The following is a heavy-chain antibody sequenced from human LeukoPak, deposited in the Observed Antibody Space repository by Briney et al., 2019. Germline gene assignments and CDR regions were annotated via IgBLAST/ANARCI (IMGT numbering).Heavy chain of an antibody. J-gene: IGHJ6*02. CDR3: ATASSGYRYYYYGMDV. CDR1: GYTLTELS. CDR2: FDPEDGET. D-gene: IGHD5-12*01. Sequence: GASVKVSCKVSGYTLTELSMHWVRQAPGKGLEWMGGFDPEDGETIYAQKFQGRVTMTEDTSTDTAYMELSSLRSEDTAVYYCATASSGYRYYYYGMDVWGQGTTATVSS. V-gene: IGHV1-24*01.